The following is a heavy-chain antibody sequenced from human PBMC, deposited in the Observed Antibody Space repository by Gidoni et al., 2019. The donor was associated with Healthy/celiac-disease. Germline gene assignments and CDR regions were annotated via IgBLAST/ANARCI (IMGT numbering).Heavy chain of an antibody. V-gene: IGHV3-21*01. CDR1: GFTFRSYR. J-gene: IGHJ3*02. D-gene: IGHD3-10*01. CDR3: ARDGGYGSGSYFPDAFDI. Sequence: EVQLVESGGGLVKPGGSLSLPCAALGFTFRSYRMNWVRQAPGRRPEWFSSISSSSSYIYYADSVKGRFTISRDNAKNSLYLQMNSLRAEDTAVYYCARDGGYGSGSYFPDAFDIWGQGTMVTVSS. CDR2: ISSSSSYI.